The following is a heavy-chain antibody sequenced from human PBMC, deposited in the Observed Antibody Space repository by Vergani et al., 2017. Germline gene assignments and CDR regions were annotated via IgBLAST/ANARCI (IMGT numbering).Heavy chain of an antibody. Sequence: VQLLESGGDLVQPGGSLRLSCAASGFTFIMHAMSWVRQAPGKGLEWIGEIYHSGNTNYNPSLKSRVTISVDKSKNQFSLKLISVTAADTAVYYCARDRGLDGDYHFDYWGQGILVTVSS. CDR1: GFTFIMHAM. V-gene: IGHV4-4*02. D-gene: IGHD3-10*01. CDR3: ARDRGLDGDYHFDY. CDR2: IYHSGNT. J-gene: IGHJ4*02.